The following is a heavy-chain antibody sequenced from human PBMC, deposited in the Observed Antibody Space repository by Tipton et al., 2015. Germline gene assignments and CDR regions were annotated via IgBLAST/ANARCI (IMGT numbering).Heavy chain of an antibody. V-gene: IGHV3-30*03. CDR1: GFLFSDYG. D-gene: IGHD3-9*01. Sequence: SLRLSCTASGFLFSDYGMHWVRQAPGKGLEWVAVISYDGNNKYYLDSVKGRFTISRDNSKKTVNLQMNSLGPEDTAVYYCARAYSLSGHYYFYGMDVWGQGTTVTVSS. CDR2: ISYDGNNK. J-gene: IGHJ6*02. CDR3: ARAYSLSGHYYFYGMDV.